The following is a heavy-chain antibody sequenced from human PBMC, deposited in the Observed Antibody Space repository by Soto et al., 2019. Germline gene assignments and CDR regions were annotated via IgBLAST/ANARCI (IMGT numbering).Heavy chain of an antibody. J-gene: IGHJ6*02. Sequence: PSETLSLTCAVYGGSCSGYYWSWIRQPPGKGLEWIGEINHSGSTNYNPSLKSRVTISVDTSKNQFSLKLSSVTAADTAVYYCMSRGRGVTIGSVYGMDVWGQGTTVTVSS. CDR3: MSRGRGVTIGSVYGMDV. CDR2: INHSGST. D-gene: IGHD3-10*01. CDR1: GGSCSGYY. V-gene: IGHV4-34*01.